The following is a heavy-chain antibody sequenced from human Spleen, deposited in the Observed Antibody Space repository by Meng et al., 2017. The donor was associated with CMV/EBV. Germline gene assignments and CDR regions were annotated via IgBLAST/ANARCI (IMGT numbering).Heavy chain of an antibody. CDR2: IRWNSGSI. Sequence: GGSLRLSCAASGFTFADYAMHWVRQAPGKGLEWVSGIRWNSGSIGYADSVKGRFTITRDTAKNSLYLQMNSLRAEDTAVYYCAREGRYCTNGVCYFWFDPWGQGTLVTVSS. CDR1: GFTFADYA. J-gene: IGHJ5*02. CDR3: AREGRYCTNGVCYFWFDP. V-gene: IGHV3-9*01. D-gene: IGHD2-8*01.